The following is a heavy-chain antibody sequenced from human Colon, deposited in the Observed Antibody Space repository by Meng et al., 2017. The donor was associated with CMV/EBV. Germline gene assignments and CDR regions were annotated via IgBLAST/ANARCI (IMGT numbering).Heavy chain of an antibody. J-gene: IGHJ5*01. CDR1: GFSLGDYA. Sequence: GGSLRLSCAASGFSLGDYAMHWVRQAPGKGLEWVSVIAWDGDTFYYADSVKGRFTISRDVRKNSLYLDVDNVRPEDTAFYYCVKGGADLKWLLFDSWGPGTLVTVSS. V-gene: IGHV3-43D*03. CDR3: VKGGADLKWLLFDS. D-gene: IGHD3-3*01. CDR2: IAWDGDTF.